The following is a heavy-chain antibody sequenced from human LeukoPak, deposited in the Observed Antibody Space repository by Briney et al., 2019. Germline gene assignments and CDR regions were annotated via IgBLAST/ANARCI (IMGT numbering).Heavy chain of an antibody. Sequence: SETLSLTCAVYGGSFSGYYWSWIRQPPGKGLEWIGEINHSGSTNYNPSLKSRVTISVDTSKNQFSLKLSSVTAADTAVYYCARGVVASRWGQGTLVTVSS. J-gene: IGHJ4*02. CDR2: INHSGST. D-gene: IGHD3-22*01. V-gene: IGHV4-34*01. CDR3: ARGVVASR. CDR1: GGSFSGYY.